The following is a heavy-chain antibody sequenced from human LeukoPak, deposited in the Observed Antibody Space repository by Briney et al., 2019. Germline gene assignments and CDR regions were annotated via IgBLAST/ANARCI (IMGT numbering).Heavy chain of an antibody. J-gene: IGHJ6*03. D-gene: IGHD3-10*01. CDR2: IYTSGST. Sequence: PSETLFLTCTVSGGSISSYYWSWIRQPAGKGLEWIGRIYTSGSTNYNPSLKSRVTMSVDTSKNQFSLKLSSVTAADTAVYYCARAVGSGSFQTYYYYMDVWGKGTTVTISS. CDR3: ARAVGSGSFQTYYYYMDV. CDR1: GGSISSYY. V-gene: IGHV4-4*07.